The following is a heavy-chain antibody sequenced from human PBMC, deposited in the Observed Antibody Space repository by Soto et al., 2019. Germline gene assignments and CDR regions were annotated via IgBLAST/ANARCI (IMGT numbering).Heavy chain of an antibody. CDR2: IGGSGTGGRT. V-gene: IGHV3-23*01. CDR3: AKSPGGLDGYNSDYYGMDV. J-gene: IGHJ6*02. D-gene: IGHD5-12*01. CDR1: GLTFSTYA. Sequence: EVHLLESGGDLVQPGGSLRLSCTASGLTFSTYAMSWVGQAPGKGLEWVSAIGGSGTGGRTYYADSVKGRFTISRDNSKNTVYLQMNSLRADDTAVYYWAKSPGGLDGYNSDYYGMDVWGQGTTVTVSS.